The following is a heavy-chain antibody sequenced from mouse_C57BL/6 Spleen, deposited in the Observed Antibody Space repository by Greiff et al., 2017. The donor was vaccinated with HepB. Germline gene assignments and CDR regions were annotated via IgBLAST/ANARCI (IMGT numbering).Heavy chain of an antibody. D-gene: IGHD2-1*01. CDR3: ARSGKRAMDY. Sequence: QVQLQQPGAELVKPGASVKLSCKASGYTFTSYWMQWVKQRPGQGLEWIGEIDPSDSYTNYNQKFKGKATLTVDTSSSTAYMQLSSLTSADSAVYYCARSGKRAMDYWGQGTSVTVSS. CDR2: IDPSDSYT. V-gene: IGHV1-50*01. J-gene: IGHJ4*01. CDR1: GYTFTSYW.